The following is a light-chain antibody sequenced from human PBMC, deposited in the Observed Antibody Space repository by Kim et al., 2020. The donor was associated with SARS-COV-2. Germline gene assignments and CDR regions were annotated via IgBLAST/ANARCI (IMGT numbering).Light chain of an antibody. V-gene: IGLV1-40*01. CDR3: QSYDSSHWV. Sequence: PGQRVTISCTGSSSNIGAGYDVHWYQQLPGTAPKLLIYGNSNRPSGVPDRFSGSKSGTSASLAITGLQAEDEADYYCQSYDSSHWVFGGGTKLTVL. CDR1: SSNIGAGYD. J-gene: IGLJ3*02. CDR2: GNS.